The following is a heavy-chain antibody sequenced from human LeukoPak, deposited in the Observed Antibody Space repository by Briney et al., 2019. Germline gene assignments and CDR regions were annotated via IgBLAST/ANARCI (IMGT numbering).Heavy chain of an antibody. Sequence: GGSLRLSCAASGFTFSTYGMHWVRQAPGKGLEGMTFIQAGGDEKYYAESVKGRFTVSRDNSKNTLYLQMNSLRAEDTAVYYCARDTPGYGGDDFDYWGQGALVTVSS. CDR1: GFTFSTYG. D-gene: IGHD4-23*01. CDR2: IQAGGDEK. CDR3: ARDTPGYGGDDFDY. V-gene: IGHV3-30*02. J-gene: IGHJ4*02.